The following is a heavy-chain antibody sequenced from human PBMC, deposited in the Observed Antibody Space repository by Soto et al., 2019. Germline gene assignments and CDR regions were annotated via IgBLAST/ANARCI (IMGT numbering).Heavy chain of an antibody. V-gene: IGHV3-15*07. CDR2: IKSKTDGGTT. J-gene: IGHJ4*01. D-gene: IGHD1-20*01. Sequence: GGSLRLSCAASGFTFSNAWINWVRQAPGKGLEWVGRIKSKTDGGTTDFAASVKGRFAISRDDSKNMVYLQMNSLKTEDTAVYYCTTNSYITTEIFRFDNWGHGTLFTVSS. CDR3: TTNSYITTEIFRFDN. CDR1: GFTFSNAW.